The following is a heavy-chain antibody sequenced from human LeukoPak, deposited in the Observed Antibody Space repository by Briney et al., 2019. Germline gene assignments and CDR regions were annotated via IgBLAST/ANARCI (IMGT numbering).Heavy chain of an antibody. J-gene: IGHJ4*02. CDR2: ISYDGSNK. V-gene: IGHV3-30*18. CDR1: GFTFSSYS. D-gene: IGHD3-22*01. CDR3: ANSYDSSGYHPQLGDY. Sequence: GGSLRLSCAASGFTFSSYSMNWVRQAPGKGLEWVAVISYDGSNKYYADSVKGRFTISRDNSKNTLYLQMNSLRAEDTAVYYCANSYDSSGYHPQLGDYWGQGTLVTVSS.